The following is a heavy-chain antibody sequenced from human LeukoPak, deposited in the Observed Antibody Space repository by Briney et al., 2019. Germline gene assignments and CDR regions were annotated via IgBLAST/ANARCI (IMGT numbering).Heavy chain of an antibody. J-gene: IGHJ6*03. CDR2: MSYDGTNE. CDR3: AKDRAARGRGNYFYMDV. Sequence: GGSLRLSCAASGFTFRSYGIHWVRQAPGKGLEWVAVMSYDGTNEYYADSLKGRFTISRDNRENSLYLQMNSLRPEDTALYYCAKDRAARGRGNYFYMDVWGKGTTVTVSS. D-gene: IGHD2/OR15-2a*01. CDR1: GFTFRSYG. V-gene: IGHV3-30*18.